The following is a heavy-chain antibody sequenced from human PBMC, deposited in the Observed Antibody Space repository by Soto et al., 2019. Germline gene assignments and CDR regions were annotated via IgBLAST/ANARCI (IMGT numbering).Heavy chain of an antibody. CDR3: ERPRLRAGELLPAGEAVDL. J-gene: IGHJ6*02. CDR2: HNPSGGST. CDR1: GYTFTSYY. Sequence: ASVKVSCKASGYTFTSYYMHWVRQAPGQGLEWMGIHNPSGGSTSYAQKFQGRVTMTSDTSTSTVYMELSSLRSEATAVHYCERPRLRAGELLPAGEAVDLWGQGTTVT. V-gene: IGHV1-46*01. D-gene: IGHD3-10*01.